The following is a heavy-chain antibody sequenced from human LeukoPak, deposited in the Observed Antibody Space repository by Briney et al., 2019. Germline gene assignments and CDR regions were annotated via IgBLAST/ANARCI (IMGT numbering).Heavy chain of an antibody. J-gene: IGHJ1*01. CDR2: SSSIGGRT. CDR3: AKDDAWGRFYH. CDR1: GFTFSSHG. D-gene: IGHD3-16*01. V-gene: IGHV3-23*01. Sequence: GGSLRLSCAASGFTFSSHGMNWVRQAPGKWLEWVSGSSSIGGRTYYADSVKGRFTVTRDNSRNTLYLQMNSLRAEDTGVYYCAKDDAWGRFYHWGQGTLVTVSS.